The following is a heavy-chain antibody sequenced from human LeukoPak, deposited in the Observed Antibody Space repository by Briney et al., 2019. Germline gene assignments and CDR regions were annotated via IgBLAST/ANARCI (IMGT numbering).Heavy chain of an antibody. CDR3: ARPITNSDYEPNYFDY. CDR1: GYSFTSYC. V-gene: IGHV5-51*01. J-gene: IGHJ4*02. Sequence: GESLQISCWASGYSFTSYCTVWGGQMPPKGLVWRGIVFSGDCGTRYSPAFQSHVTTSSDKSISTAYLQWSSLKASDTAMYYCARPITNSDYEPNYFDYWGQGTLVTVSS. D-gene: IGHD4-11*01. CDR2: VFSGDCGT.